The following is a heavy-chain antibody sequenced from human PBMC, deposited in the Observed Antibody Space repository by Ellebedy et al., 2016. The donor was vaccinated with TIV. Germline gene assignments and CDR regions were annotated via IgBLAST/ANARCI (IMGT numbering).Heavy chain of an antibody. D-gene: IGHD6-13*01. CDR1: GFTFSDYY. J-gene: IGHJ4*02. Sequence: GGSLRLXXAASGFTFSDYYMSWIRQAPGKGLEWVSYISSSGSTIYYADSVKGRFTISRDNSKDTLYLQMNSLRAEDTALYYCVKGLVIAGYFDSWGQGTLVTVSS. CDR2: ISSSGSTI. V-gene: IGHV3-11*01. CDR3: VKGLVIAGYFDS.